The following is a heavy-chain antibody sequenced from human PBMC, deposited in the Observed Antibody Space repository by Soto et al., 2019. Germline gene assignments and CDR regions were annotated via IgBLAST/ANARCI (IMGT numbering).Heavy chain of an antibody. V-gene: IGHV1-18*03. CDR2: ISAYNGNT. Sequence: ASVKVSCKASGYTFTSYGISWVRQAPGQGLEWMGWISAYNGNTNYAQKLQGRVTMTTDTSTSTAYMELRSLRSEDMSVYYCARGPDYAGYFDYWGRGTLVTVSS. CDR3: ARGPDYAGYFDY. CDR1: GYTFTSYG. D-gene: IGHD4-17*01. J-gene: IGHJ4*02.